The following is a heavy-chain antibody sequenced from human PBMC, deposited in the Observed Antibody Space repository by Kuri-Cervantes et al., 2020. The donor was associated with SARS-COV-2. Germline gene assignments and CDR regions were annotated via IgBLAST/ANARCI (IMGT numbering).Heavy chain of an antibody. V-gene: IGHV3-66*03. D-gene: IGHD2-8*01. CDR1: GFTVSSNY. CDR2: IYSSGTT. Sequence: GGSLRLSCAASGFTVSSNYMNWVRQAPGKGLEWVSVIYSSGTTYYADSVKGRFTISRDNSKNTLYLQMNSLRSEDTAVYYCARDSEGYCTNGVCPTMYYFDYWGQGTLVTVSS. CDR3: ARDSEGYCTNGVCPTMYYFDY. J-gene: IGHJ4*02.